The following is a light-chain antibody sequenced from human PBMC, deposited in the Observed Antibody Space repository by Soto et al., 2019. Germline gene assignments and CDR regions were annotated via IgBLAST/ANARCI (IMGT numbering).Light chain of an antibody. CDR1: ESINNW. CDR2: GAS. Sequence: DIQMTQSPSTLSASVGDRVTITCRASESINNWLAWYQQKLGKAPKLLIYGASSLESGVTSRFRGSGSGTEFTLTISSLKPDDSATYYCQKYSGEFGQGTKLEN. V-gene: IGKV1-5*03. CDR3: QKYSGE. J-gene: IGKJ2*01.